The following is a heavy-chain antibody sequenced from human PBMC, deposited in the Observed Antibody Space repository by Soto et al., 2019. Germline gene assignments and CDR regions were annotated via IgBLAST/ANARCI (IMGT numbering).Heavy chain of an antibody. CDR3: ARDIVVVPAADADYYYGMDV. V-gene: IGHV3-33*01. Sequence: QVQLVESGGGVVQPGRSLRLSCAASGFTFSSYGMHWVRQAPGKGLEWVAVIWYDGSNKYYADSVKGRFTISRDNSKNTLYLQMNSLRAEDTAVYYCARDIVVVPAADADYYYGMDVWGQGTTVTVSS. CDR2: IWYDGSNK. CDR1: GFTFSSYG. J-gene: IGHJ6*02. D-gene: IGHD2-2*01.